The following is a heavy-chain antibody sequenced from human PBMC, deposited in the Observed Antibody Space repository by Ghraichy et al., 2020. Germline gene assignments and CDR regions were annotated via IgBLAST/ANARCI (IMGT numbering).Heavy chain of an antibody. CDR2: IYYSGST. V-gene: IGHV4-59*01. Sequence: SETLSLTCTVSAVSISSYYWNWIRQPPGKGPEWIGYIYYSGSTNYNPSLKSRVTISVDTSKNQFSLKLSSVTAADTAVYYCARAPYSNLNWFDPWGQGTLVTVSS. D-gene: IGHD4-11*01. J-gene: IGHJ5*02. CDR3: ARAPYSNLNWFDP. CDR1: AVSISSYY.